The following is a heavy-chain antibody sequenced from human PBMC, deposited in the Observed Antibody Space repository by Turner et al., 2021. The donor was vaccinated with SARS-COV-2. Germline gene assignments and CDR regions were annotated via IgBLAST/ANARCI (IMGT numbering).Heavy chain of an antibody. J-gene: IGHJ4*02. D-gene: IGHD5-18*01. CDR1: GDTFTSYY. Sequence: QVQLVQSGAEVKKPAASVKVSCKASGDTFTSYYIHWVRQAPGQGLEWMGIINPSGGTTSYAQKFQGRVTMTRDTSTSTVYMELSSLRSEDTAVYYCARNTRGYSYGYHFDYWGQGTLVTVSS. V-gene: IGHV1-46*01. CDR2: INPSGGTT. CDR3: ARNTRGYSYGYHFDY.